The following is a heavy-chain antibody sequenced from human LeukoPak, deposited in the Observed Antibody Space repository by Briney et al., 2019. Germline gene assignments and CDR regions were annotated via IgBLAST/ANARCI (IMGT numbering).Heavy chain of an antibody. CDR1: GFTFSNAW. CDR3: TTDYGSSISSYYYYGMDV. CDR2: IKSKAYGGTI. D-gene: IGHD2-21*01. V-gene: IGHV3-15*07. J-gene: IGHJ6*02. Sequence: PGGSLRLSCAASGFTFSNAWMNWVRQAPGKGLEWVGRIKSKAYGGTIDYAAPVKGTYTISRDDSKNTLYLQMNSLKTEDTAVYYCTTDYGSSISSYYYYGMDVWGQGTTVTVSS.